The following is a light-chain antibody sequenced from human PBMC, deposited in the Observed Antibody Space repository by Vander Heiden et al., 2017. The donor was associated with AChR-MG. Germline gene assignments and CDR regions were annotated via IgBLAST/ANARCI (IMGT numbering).Light chain of an antibody. CDR3: QQYDSFSPYT. J-gene: IGKJ2*01. CDR1: QRINNK. Sequence: DVQMTQSPSTLSASIGDRITITCRASQRINNKFAWYQQEPGKAANLLIYKASGIQSGVPSRFSGSGSGTEFTLTISSRQPDDFATYYCQQYDSFSPYTFGQGTKVEIK. V-gene: IGKV1-5*03. CDR2: KAS.